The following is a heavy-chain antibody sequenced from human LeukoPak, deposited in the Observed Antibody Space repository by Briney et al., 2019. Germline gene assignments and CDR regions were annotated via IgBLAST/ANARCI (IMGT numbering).Heavy chain of an antibody. D-gene: IGHD2-2*01. CDR2: ISSSGSTI. CDR1: GFTFSSYE. Sequence: PGGSLRLSCAASGFTFSSYEMNWVRQAPGKGLEWVSYISSSGSTIYYADSVKGRFTISRDNAKNSLYLQMNSLRAEDTAVYYCAREGICSSTSCSYYYYYYYMDVWGKGTTVTVSS. J-gene: IGHJ6*03. CDR3: AREGICSSTSCSYYYYYYYMDV. V-gene: IGHV3-48*03.